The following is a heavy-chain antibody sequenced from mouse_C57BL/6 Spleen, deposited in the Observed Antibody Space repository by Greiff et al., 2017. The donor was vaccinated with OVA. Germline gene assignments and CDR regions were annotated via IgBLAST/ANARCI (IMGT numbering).Heavy chain of an antibody. Sequence: LVESGASVKISCKASGYTFTDYYINWVKQRPGQGLEWIGWIYPGSGNTKYNEKFKGKATLTVDTSSSTAYMQLSSLTSEDSAVYFCARDYYGSFDYWGQGTTLTVSS. D-gene: IGHD1-1*01. V-gene: IGHV1-84*01. J-gene: IGHJ2*01. CDR3: ARDYYGSFDY. CDR1: GYTFTDYY. CDR2: IYPGSGNT.